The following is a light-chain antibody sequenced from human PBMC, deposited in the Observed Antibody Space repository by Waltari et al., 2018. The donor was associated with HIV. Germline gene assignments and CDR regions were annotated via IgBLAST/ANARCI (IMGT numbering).Light chain of an antibody. CDR2: VATGGIVG. CDR3: GADHGSGSNFAVV. J-gene: IGLJ2*01. Sequence: QPVLTQSPSASASLAPSVTPTCTPNSGYNNYEVDWYQHSPGKRPRFRLRVATGGIVGSKGDGIPDRFSVLGSGLNRYLTIKNIQEDDESDYHCGADHGSGSNFAVVFGGGTKLAVL. V-gene: IGLV9-49*03. CDR1: SGYNNYE.